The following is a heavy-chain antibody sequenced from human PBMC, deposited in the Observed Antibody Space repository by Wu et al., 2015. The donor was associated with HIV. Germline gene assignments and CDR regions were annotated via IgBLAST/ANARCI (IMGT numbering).Heavy chain of an antibody. CDR1: YILTSYP. V-gene: IGHV1-18*01. J-gene: IGHJ2*01. D-gene: IGHD4/OR15-4a*01. CDR2: MNPNNGYI. CDR3: ARVQFDPDYYTYFDL. Sequence: LVQSGPEAKRPGASVKVSCQASYILTSYPIGWVRQAPGQRLEWMGWMNPNNGYIKPAQRFQDRIIMSTNNSAHTAYMELRSLTSDDTAIYFCARVQFDPDYYTYFDLWGQGTLVTVSS.